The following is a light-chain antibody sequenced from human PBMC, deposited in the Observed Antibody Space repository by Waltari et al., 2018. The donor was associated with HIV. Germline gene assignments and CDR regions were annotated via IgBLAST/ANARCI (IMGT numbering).Light chain of an antibody. CDR2: GNN. J-gene: IGLJ3*02. V-gene: IGLV1-40*01. CDR1: SSNLGAGYD. Sequence: QSALTPPPSVSGAPGQRVTIPCPGSSSNLGAGYDVHWYKQVPGTPPKLLIYGNNNRPSGVPDRFSGSKSGTSASLAVTGLQAEDEADYYCQSYDSSLSGGVFGGGTKLTVL. CDR3: QSYDSSLSGGV.